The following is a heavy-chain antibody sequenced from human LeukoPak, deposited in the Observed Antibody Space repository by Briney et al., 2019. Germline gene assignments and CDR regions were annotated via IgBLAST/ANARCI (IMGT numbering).Heavy chain of an antibody. CDR2: ISSSGSTI. CDR1: GFTFSTYW. J-gene: IGHJ6*02. V-gene: IGHV3-11*01. Sequence: GGSLRLSCAASGFTFSTYWMSWVRQAPGKGLEWVSYISSSGSTIYYADSVKGRFTISRDNAKNSLYLQMNSLRAEDTAVYYCARETHSSGYYEEYYYYGMDVWGQGTTVTVSS. D-gene: IGHD3-22*01. CDR3: ARETHSSGYYEEYYYYGMDV.